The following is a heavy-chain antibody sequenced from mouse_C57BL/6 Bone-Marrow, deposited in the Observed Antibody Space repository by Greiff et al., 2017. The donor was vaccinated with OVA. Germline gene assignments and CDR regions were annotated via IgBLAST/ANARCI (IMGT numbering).Heavy chain of an antibody. CDR1: GFTIKNTY. CDR2: IDPANGNT. Sequence: EVQLQQSVAELVRPGASVKLSCTASGFTIKNTYMHWVKQRPEQGLEWIGRIDPANGNTKYAPKFQGKATITADTSSNTAYLQLSSLTSEDAALYSCANYYYDSHVWGKGTSVTVSS. CDR3: ANYYYDSHV. D-gene: IGHD2-4*01. V-gene: IGHV14-3*01. J-gene: IGHJ1*03.